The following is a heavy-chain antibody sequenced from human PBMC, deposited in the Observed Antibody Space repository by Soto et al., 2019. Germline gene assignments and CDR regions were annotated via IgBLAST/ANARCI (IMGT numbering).Heavy chain of an antibody. V-gene: IGHV4-61*01. J-gene: IGHJ4*02. CDR1: GGSVSSGSYY. D-gene: IGHD3-22*01. CDR3: ASGDRYYYDSSGYDY. Sequence: QVQLQESGPGLVKPSETLSLTCTASGGSVSSGSYYWSWIRQPPGKGLEWIGYIYYSGSTNYNPSLKSRVTISVDTSKNQFSLKLSSVTAADTAVYYCASGDRYYYDSSGYDYWGQGTLVTVSS. CDR2: IYYSGST.